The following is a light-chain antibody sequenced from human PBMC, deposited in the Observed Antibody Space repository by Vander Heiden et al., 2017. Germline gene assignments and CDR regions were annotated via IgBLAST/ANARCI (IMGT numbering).Light chain of an antibody. CDR1: HIGSKT. J-gene: IGLJ3*02. V-gene: IGLV3-21*02. CDR3: QVWDSYTDHVV. CDR2: DDS. Sequence: SYVLTQAPSVSVAPGQTARITCGGNHIGSKTVHWYQKKTRQAPVLVVYDDSDRPSGIPDRFSGSNSKTTATMTISRVEDGDEADYYCQVWDSYTDHVVFGGGTRLTVL.